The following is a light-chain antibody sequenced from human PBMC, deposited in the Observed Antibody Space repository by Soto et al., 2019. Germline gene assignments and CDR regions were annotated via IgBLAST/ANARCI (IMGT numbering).Light chain of an antibody. V-gene: IGKV3-20*01. CDR3: QQYGSSPLT. CDR1: QSVSSSY. Sequence: EIVLTQSPGTLSLSPGERATLSCRASQSVSSSYLAWYQQKPGQAPRLLIYGASSRATGIPDRFSGSGSGTDFTLTTSRLEPEDFAVYYCQQYGSSPLTFGGGSMVDVK. J-gene: IGKJ4*01. CDR2: GAS.